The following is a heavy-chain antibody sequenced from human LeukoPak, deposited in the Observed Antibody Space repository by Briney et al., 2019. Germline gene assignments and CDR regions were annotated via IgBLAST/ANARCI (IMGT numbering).Heavy chain of an antibody. CDR3: AKAANYYDSSGYYQPFDY. CDR2: ISGSGGST. J-gene: IGHJ4*02. CDR1: GFTFSSYA. Sequence: GGSLRLSCAASGFTFSSYAMSWVRQAPGKGLEWVSAISGSGGSTYYTDSVKGRFTISRDNSKNTLYLQMNSLRAEDTAVYYCAKAANYYDSSGYYQPFDYWGQGTLVTVSS. D-gene: IGHD3-22*01. V-gene: IGHV3-23*01.